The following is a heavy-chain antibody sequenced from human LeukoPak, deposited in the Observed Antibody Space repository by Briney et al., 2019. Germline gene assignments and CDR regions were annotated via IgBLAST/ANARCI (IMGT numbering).Heavy chain of an antibody. Sequence: ASVKVSCKAFGGTFSSYAISWVRQAPGQGLEWMGGIIPIFGTANYAQKFQGRVTITADKSTSTAYMELSSLRSEDTAVYYCARDKRGKGYCSSTSCYGYYYYYYMDVWGKGTTVTVSS. V-gene: IGHV1-69*06. J-gene: IGHJ6*03. CDR3: ARDKRGKGYCSSTSCYGYYYYYYMDV. CDR2: IIPIFGTA. CDR1: GGTFSSYA. D-gene: IGHD2-2*01.